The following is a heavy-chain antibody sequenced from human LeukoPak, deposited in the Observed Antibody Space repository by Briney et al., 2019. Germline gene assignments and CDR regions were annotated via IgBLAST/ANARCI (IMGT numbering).Heavy chain of an antibody. J-gene: IGHJ4*02. CDR2: INPNSGGT. D-gene: IGHD6-13*01. Sequence: ASVTVSCKASGYTFTGYYIYWVRQAPGQGLEWMGWINPNSGGTNYAQKFQGRVTMTRDTSISTAYMELSSLRSDDTAVYYCVGYSSTSADYWGQGTLVTVSS. CDR1: GYTFTGYY. CDR3: VGYSSTSADY. V-gene: IGHV1-2*02.